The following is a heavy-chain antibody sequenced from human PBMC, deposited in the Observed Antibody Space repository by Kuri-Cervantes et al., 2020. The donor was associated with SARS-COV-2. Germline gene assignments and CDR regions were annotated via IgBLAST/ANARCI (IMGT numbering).Heavy chain of an antibody. Sequence: GGSLRLSCAASEFTFSSYAMHWVRQAPGKGLEWVAVISYDGSNKYYADSVKGRFTISRDNSKNTLYLQMNSLRAEDTAVYYCARGYDFWSGPEYYFDYWGQGTLVTVSS. CDR2: ISYDGSNK. CDR3: ARGYDFWSGPEYYFDY. D-gene: IGHD3-3*01. CDR1: EFTFSSYA. J-gene: IGHJ4*02. V-gene: IGHV3-30-3*01.